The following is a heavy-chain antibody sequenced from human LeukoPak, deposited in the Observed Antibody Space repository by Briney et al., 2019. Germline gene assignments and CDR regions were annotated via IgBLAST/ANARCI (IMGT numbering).Heavy chain of an antibody. CDR2: ISSSSGYI. D-gene: IGHD3-9*01. CDR1: GFTFSSYS. V-gene: IGHV3-21*01. CDR3: VRGVELTGYSDY. Sequence: GGSLRLSCAASGFTFSSYSMNWVRQAPGKGLEWVSYISSSSGYIYYADSVKGRFAISRDNAKNSLYLQMNSLRAEDTAVYYCVRGVELTGYSDYWGRGTLVTVSS. J-gene: IGHJ4*02.